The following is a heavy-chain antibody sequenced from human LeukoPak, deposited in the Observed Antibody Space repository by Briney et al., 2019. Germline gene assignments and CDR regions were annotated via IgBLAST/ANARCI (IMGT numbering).Heavy chain of an antibody. J-gene: IGHJ6*03. V-gene: IGHV1-18*01. D-gene: IGHD3-10*01. CDR1: GGTFSNYA. Sequence: ASVKVSCKASGGTFSNYAISWVRQAPGQGLEWMGWISAYNGNTNYAQKLQGRVTMTTDASTSTAYMELRSLRSDDTAVYYCARGAGSGSYLSYYYYMDVWGKGTTVTVSS. CDR3: ARGAGSGSYLSYYYYMDV. CDR2: ISAYNGNT.